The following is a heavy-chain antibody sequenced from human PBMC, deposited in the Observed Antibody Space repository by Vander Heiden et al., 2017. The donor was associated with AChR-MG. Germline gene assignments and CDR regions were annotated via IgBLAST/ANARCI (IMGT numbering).Heavy chain of an antibody. V-gene: IGHV3-9*01. CDR3: AKGSPLWFGEFYY. D-gene: IGHD3-10*01. CDR1: GFTFDDYA. CDR2: ISWNSGSI. Sequence: EVQLVESGGGLVQPGRSLRLSCAASGFTFDDYAMHWVRQAPGKGLEWVSGISWNSGSIGYADSVKGRFTISRDNAKNSLYLQMNSLRAEDTALYYCAKGSPLWFGEFYYWGQGTLVTVSS. J-gene: IGHJ4*02.